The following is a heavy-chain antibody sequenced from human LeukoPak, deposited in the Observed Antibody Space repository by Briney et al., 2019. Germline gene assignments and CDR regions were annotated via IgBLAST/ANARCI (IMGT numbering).Heavy chain of an antibody. CDR3: ARDPRRIAVAGYAFDY. J-gene: IGHJ4*02. CDR2: INPSGGSR. V-gene: IGHV1-46*01. D-gene: IGHD6-19*01. CDR1: GYTFTSYY. Sequence: ASVKVSCKASGYTFTSYYMHWVRQAPGQGLEWMGIINPSGGSRSYAQKFQGRVTMTRDTSTSTVYMELSSLRSEDTAVYYCARDPRRIAVAGYAFDYWGQGTLVTVSS.